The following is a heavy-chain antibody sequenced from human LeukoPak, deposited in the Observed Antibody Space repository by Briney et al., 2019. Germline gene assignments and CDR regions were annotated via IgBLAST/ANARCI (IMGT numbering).Heavy chain of an antibody. CDR3: ARDSVGATYYGMDV. CDR2: IKQDGSEK. V-gene: IGHV3-7*01. Sequence: GGSLRLSCAASGFTFSSYWMSWVRQAPGKGLEWVANIKQDGSEKYYVDSVKGRFTISRDNAKNSLYLQMNSLRAEDTAVYYCARDSVGATYYGMDVWGQGTTVTVSS. D-gene: IGHD1-26*01. J-gene: IGHJ6*02. CDR1: GFTFSSYW.